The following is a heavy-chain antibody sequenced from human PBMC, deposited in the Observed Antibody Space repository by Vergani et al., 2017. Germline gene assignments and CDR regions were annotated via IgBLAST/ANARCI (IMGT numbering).Heavy chain of an antibody. D-gene: IGHD4-23*01. Sequence: EVQLVESGGVVVQPGGSLRLSCAASGFTFDDYTMHWVRQAPGKGLEWVSLISWYGGSTYDAVSVKGRFTISRDNSKNSLYLQMNSLRTEDTALYYCAKDIGRTVVTPYYFDYWGQGTLVTVHS. V-gene: IGHV3-43*01. CDR2: ISWYGGST. CDR3: AKDIGRTVVTPYYFDY. J-gene: IGHJ4*02. CDR1: GFTFDDYT.